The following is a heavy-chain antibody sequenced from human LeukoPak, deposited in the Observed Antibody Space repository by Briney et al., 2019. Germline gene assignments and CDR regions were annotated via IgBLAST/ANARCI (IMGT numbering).Heavy chain of an antibody. Sequence: GASVNVSCKASGYTFTGYYMHWVRQAPGQGLEWMGWINPNSGGTNYAQKFQGRVTMTRDTSISTAYMELSRLRSDDTAVYYCARSYGSGSYLQYYYYYYEMDVWGQGTTVTVSS. D-gene: IGHD3-10*01. CDR2: INPNSGGT. CDR3: ARSYGSGSYLQYYYYYYEMDV. J-gene: IGHJ6*02. CDR1: GYTFTGYY. V-gene: IGHV1-2*02.